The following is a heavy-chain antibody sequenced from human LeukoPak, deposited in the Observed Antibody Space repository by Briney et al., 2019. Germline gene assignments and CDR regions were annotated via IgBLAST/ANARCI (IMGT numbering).Heavy chain of an antibody. V-gene: IGHV3-11*01. CDR3: ARDLWSTAAGIFDF. D-gene: IGHD6-25*01. J-gene: IGHJ4*02. CDR1: GFTFSDYY. Sequence: GGSLRLSCAASGFTFSDYYMSWIRQAPGKGLEWVSYISSSGSTIYYADSVKGRFTISRDNAKNSLYLQMNSLRAEDTAVYFCARDLWSTAAGIFDFWGQGALVTVSS. CDR2: ISSSGSTI.